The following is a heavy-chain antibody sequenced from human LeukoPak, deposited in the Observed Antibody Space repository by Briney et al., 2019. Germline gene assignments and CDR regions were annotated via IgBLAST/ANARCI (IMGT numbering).Heavy chain of an antibody. D-gene: IGHD3-10*01. CDR2: ISGNNGKT. V-gene: IGHV1-18*01. J-gene: IGHJ3*02. CDR3: ARRWGSGIRGAFDI. Sequence: ASVKVSCKASGYTFTTYDISWVRQAPGQGLEWMGLISGNNGKTNYAKKFQVRVTMTTDTSTSTTYMELRSLRSDDTAIYYCARRWGSGIRGAFDIWGQGTMVTVSS. CDR1: GYTFTTYD.